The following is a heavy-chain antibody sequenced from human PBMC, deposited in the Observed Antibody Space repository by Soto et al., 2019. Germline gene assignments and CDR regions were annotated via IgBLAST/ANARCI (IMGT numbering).Heavy chain of an antibody. CDR3: AKPGGYYFYYGMDV. CDR2: ISGSGGST. D-gene: IGHD3-10*01. Sequence: SHRITCASCRIIFSTYHMSSIRKAPGKGLEWVSGISGSGGSTYYADSVRGRFTISRDNSKNTVYLQMNNLRAEDTAVYYCAKPGGYYFYYGMDVWAQGTTVPVSS. J-gene: IGHJ6*02. V-gene: IGHV3-23*01. CDR1: RIIFSTYH.